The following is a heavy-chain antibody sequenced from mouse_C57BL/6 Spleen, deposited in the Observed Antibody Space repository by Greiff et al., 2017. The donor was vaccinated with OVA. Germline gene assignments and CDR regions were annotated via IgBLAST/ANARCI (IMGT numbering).Heavy chain of an antibody. J-gene: IGHJ4*01. D-gene: IGHD2-4*01. CDR1: GYTFTEYT. Sequence: QVQLQQSGAELVKPGASVKLSCKASGYTFTEYTIHWVKQRNGQGLEWIGWFYPGSGSIKYNEKFKDKATLTADKSSSTVYMELSRLTSKDSAVYFCARHEGGLYYDYGGSLGYAMDDWGQGTSVTVSS. CDR3: ARHEGGLYYDYGGSLGYAMDD. V-gene: IGHV1-62-2*01. CDR2: FYPGSGSI.